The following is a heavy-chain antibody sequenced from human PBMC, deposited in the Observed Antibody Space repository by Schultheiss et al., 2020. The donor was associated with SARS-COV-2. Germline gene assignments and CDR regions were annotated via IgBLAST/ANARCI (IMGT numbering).Heavy chain of an antibody. CDR1: GYTFTGYY. D-gene: IGHD3-3*01. J-gene: IGHJ4*02. V-gene: IGHV1-69*05. CDR3: ASKVRDIWSGRYKNHFDS. CDR2: IIPIFGTA. Sequence: SVKVSCKASGYTFTGYYMHWVRQAPGQGLEWMGGIIPIFGTANYAQKFQGRVTITRDTSASTAYMELSSLRSEDTAVYYCASKVRDIWSGRYKNHFDSWGQGTLVTVSS.